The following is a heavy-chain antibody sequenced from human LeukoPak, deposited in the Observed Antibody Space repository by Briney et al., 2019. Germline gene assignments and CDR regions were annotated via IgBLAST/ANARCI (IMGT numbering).Heavy chain of an antibody. V-gene: IGHV3-23*01. Sequence: GGSLRLSCAASGFTFSSYAMSWVRQAPGKGLEWVSGISGSRGTTYYADSVKGRFTISRDNSMNTLYLQMNSLRVEDTAVYYCAREAAVAGKGGFDYWGQGTLVTVSS. CDR3: AREAAVAGKGGFDY. CDR1: GFTFSSYA. D-gene: IGHD6-19*01. CDR2: ISGSRGTT. J-gene: IGHJ4*02.